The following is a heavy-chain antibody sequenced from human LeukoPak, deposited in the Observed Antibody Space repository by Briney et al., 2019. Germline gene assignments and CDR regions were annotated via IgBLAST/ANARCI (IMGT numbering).Heavy chain of an antibody. CDR2: ISGSGGST. J-gene: IGHJ6*03. D-gene: IGHD5-18*01. V-gene: IGHV3-23*01. Sequence: PGGSLRLACAPSGFTFSSYAMSWVRQAPGKGLECVSAISGSGGSTYYADSVKGRFTISRDNSKNTLYLQMNSLRAEDTAVYYCASAGIQLWSYYMDVWGKGTTVTVSS. CDR1: GFTFSSYA. CDR3: ASAGIQLWSYYMDV.